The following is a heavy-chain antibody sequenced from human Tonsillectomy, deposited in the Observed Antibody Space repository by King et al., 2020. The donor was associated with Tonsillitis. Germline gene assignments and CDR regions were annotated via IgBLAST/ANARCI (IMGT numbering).Heavy chain of an antibody. CDR1: GYSFTSYW. J-gene: IGHJ5*02. D-gene: IGHD4-17*01. Sequence: VQLVESGAEVKKPGESLRISCKGSGYSFTSYWISWVRQMPGKGLEWMGRIDPSDSYTNYSPSFQGHVTISADKSISTAYLQWSSLKASDTPMYYCARHVGALFLFDPWGQGPLVTVSS. CDR3: ARHVGALFLFDP. CDR2: IDPSDSYT. V-gene: IGHV5-10-1*03.